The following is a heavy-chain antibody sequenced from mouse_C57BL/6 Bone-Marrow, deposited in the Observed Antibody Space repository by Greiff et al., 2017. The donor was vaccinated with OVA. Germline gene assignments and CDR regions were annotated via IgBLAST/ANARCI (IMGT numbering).Heavy chain of an antibody. J-gene: IGHJ2*01. CDR1: GFTFSNYW. CDR2: IRLKSDNYAT. Sequence: EVKLVESGGGLVQPGGSMKLSCVASGFTFSNYWMNWVRQSPEKGLEWVAQIRLKSDNYATHYAESVKGRFTISRDYSKSSVYLQLNNLRAEDTGIYYCTGQVDGYYLNYFDYWGQGTTLTVSS. CDR3: TGQVDGYYLNYFDY. V-gene: IGHV6-3*01. D-gene: IGHD2-3*01.